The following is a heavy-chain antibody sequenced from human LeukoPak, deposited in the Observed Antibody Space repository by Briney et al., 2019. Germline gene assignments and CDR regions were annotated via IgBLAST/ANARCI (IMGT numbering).Heavy chain of an antibody. V-gene: IGHV1-69*13. Sequence: SVKVSCKTSGYTFTSYYVSWVRQAPGQGLEWMGGIIPIFGTANYAQKFQGRVTITADESTSTAYMELSSLRSEDTAVYYCARELTGYSSSWSFDYWGQGTLVTVSS. CDR2: IIPIFGTA. CDR3: ARELTGYSSSWSFDY. J-gene: IGHJ4*02. D-gene: IGHD6-13*01. CDR1: GYTFTSYY.